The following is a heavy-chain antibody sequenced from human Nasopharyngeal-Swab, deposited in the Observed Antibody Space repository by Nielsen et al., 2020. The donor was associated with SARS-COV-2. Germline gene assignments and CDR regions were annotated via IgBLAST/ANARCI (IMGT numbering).Heavy chain of an antibody. D-gene: IGHD4-17*01. J-gene: IGHJ3*02. V-gene: IGHV3-48*04. CDR2: ISSSSSTI. CDR3: ASLTTLWVFDI. CDR1: GFTFSSYS. Sequence: GESLKISCAASGFTFSSYSMNWVRQAPGKGLEWVSYISSSSSTIYYADSVKGRFTISRDNAKNSLYLQMNSLRAEDTGIYYCASLTTLWVFDIWGQGTVVTVSS.